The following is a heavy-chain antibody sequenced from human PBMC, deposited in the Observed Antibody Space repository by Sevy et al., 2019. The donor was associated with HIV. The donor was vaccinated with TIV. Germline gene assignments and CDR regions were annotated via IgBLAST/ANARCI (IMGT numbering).Heavy chain of an antibody. V-gene: IGHV1-69*13. CDR2: IIPIFGIT. CDR3: ARMPLLGIPGTTDVYFDN. J-gene: IGHJ4*02. D-gene: IGHD6-13*01. CDR1: GGTFSNYA. Sequence: ASVKVSCKASGGTFSNYALSWVRQAPGQGLEWMGGIIPIFGITNLAQTFQGRVTITADDSRITAYMELSSLRSADTAVYYCARMPLLGIPGTTDVYFDNWGQGTLVTVSS.